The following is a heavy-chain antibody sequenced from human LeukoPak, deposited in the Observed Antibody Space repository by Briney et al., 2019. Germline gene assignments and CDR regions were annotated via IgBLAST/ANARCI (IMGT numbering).Heavy chain of an antibody. CDR3: ARWNTYYDILTGYEGNWFDP. CDR2: IYHSGST. V-gene: IGHV4-4*02. D-gene: IGHD3-9*01. J-gene: IGHJ5*02. CDR1: GGSISSSNW. Sequence: PSGTLSLTCAVSGGSISSSNWWSWVRQPPGKGLEWIGEIYHSGSTNYNPSLKSRVTISVDKSKNQFSLKLSSVTAADTAVYYCARWNTYYDILTGYEGNWFDPWGQGTLVTVSS.